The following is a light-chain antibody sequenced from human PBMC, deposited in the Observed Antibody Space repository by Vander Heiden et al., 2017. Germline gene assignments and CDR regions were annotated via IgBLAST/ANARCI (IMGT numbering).Light chain of an antibody. J-gene: IGKJ1*01. CDR1: QSVSSY. CDR2: DAT. Sequence: EIVLTKSPATLSLPSGERATRPCRASQSVSSYLAWYQQKPGQAPRLLSYDATNRATGIPARFSGSGSGTDFTLTISSLEPEDFAVYYCLQRRNWPLTFGPGTKVEIK. CDR3: LQRRNWPLT. V-gene: IGKV3-11*01.